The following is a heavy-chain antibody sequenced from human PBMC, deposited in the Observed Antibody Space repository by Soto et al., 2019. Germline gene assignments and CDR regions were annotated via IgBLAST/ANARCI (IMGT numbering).Heavy chain of an antibody. CDR2: IRSEVNSYAT. V-gene: IGHV3-73*02. D-gene: IGHD3-9*01. CDR1: GFTFTASA. Sequence: EVQLVESGGGLVQPGGSLELSCVVSGFTFTASAMHWVRQASGRGLEWVGRIRSEVNSYATAYAASVEGRFFISREDSKNTAYLHMHNLRIEDSAVYYCARLSVGYDTLTGRYYWGQGTLVTVSS. J-gene: IGHJ4*02. CDR3: ARLSVGYDTLTGRYY.